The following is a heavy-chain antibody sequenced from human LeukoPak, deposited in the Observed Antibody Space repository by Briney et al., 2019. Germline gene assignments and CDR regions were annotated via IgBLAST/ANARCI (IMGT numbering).Heavy chain of an antibody. CDR3: ARDLDSYGYGPWFDP. V-gene: IGHV1-18*01. J-gene: IGHJ5*02. CDR2: ISAYNGNT. CDR1: GYTFTSYG. D-gene: IGHD5-18*01. Sequence: GASVKVSCKASGYTFTSYGISWVRQAPGQGLEWMGWISAYNGNTNYAQKLQGRVTMTTDTSTSTAYMELRSLRSDDTAVYYCARDLDSYGYGPWFDPWGQGTLVTVSS.